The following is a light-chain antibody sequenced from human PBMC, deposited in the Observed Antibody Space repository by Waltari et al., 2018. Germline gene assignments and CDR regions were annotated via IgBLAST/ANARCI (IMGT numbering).Light chain of an antibody. CDR2: EVS. J-gene: IGKJ1*01. Sequence: DIVMTQTPLSLPVTLGEPASISCRSSQSLLDSEDGNTYLEWYLQKPGQSPQLLIYEVSNRASGVPDRFSGSGSDTDFTLKISRVEAGDVGVYYCMQALEFPWTFGQGTKVEIK. V-gene: IGKV2-40*01. CDR1: QSLLDSEDGNTY. CDR3: MQALEFPWT.